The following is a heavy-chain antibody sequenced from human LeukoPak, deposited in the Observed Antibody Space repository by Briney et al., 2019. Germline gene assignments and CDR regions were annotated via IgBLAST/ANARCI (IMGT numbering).Heavy chain of an antibody. V-gene: IGHV1-18*01. CDR2: ISAYNGNT. CDR1: GYTFTSYG. Sequence: ASVKVSCKASGYTFTSYGISWVRQAPGQGLEWMGWISAYNGNTNYAQKLQGRVTMTTDTSTSTAYMELRSLRSDDTAVYYCARAGPYSSGWLRSGYYYYYMDVWGKGTTVTVSS. D-gene: IGHD6-19*01. J-gene: IGHJ6*03. CDR3: ARAGPYSSGWLRSGYYYYYMDV.